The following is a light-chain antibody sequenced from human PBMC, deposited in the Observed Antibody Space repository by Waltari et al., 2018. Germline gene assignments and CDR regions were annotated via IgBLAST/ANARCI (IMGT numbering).Light chain of an antibody. Sequence: QSVLTQPPSVSGAPGQRVTLPCTGNLSNIGAGYDVPWYQQLPGTAPKLLIYGNINRPSGVPDRFSGSKSGTSASLAITGLQADDEAYYYCQSYDNRLSGSVFGGGTKLTVL. CDR1: LSNIGAGYD. CDR2: GNI. CDR3: QSYDNRLSGSV. V-gene: IGLV1-40*01. J-gene: IGLJ3*02.